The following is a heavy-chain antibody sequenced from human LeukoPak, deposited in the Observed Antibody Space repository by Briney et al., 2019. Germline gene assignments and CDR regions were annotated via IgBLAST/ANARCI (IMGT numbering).Heavy chain of an antibody. CDR1: GGTFSSYA. V-gene: IGHV1-69*13. CDR2: IIPIFGTA. D-gene: IGHD2-2*01. J-gene: IGHJ3*02. Sequence: GASVKVSCKASGGTFSSYAISWVRQAPGQGLEWVGGIIPIFGTANYAQKFQGRVTITADESTSTAYMELSSLRSEDTAVYYCARVQIVVVPAAILAVAAGAFDIWGQGTMVTVSS. CDR3: ARVQIVVVPAAILAVAAGAFDI.